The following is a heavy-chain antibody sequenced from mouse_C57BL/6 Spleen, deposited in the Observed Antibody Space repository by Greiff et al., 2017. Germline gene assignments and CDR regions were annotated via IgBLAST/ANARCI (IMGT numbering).Heavy chain of an antibody. CDR3: ARDGNSSWFAY. Sequence: VQLQQSGAELVKPGASVKISFKASGYAFSSYWMNWVKPRPGKGLEWIGQIYPGDGYTNYNGKFKGKATLTADKSSSTAYMQLSTLTSEDSAVYFCARDGNSSWFAYWGQGTLVTVSA. D-gene: IGHD1-1*01. V-gene: IGHV1-80*01. J-gene: IGHJ3*01. CDR2: IYPGDGYT. CDR1: GYAFSSYW.